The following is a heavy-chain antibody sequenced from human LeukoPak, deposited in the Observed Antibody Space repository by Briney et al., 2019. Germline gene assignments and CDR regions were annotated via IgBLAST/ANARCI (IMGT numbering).Heavy chain of an antibody. D-gene: IGHD1-26*01. J-gene: IGHJ4*02. CDR1: GGSISSGSYY. V-gene: IGHV4-61*02. CDR3: ASEISGSYWDY. Sequence: PSETLSLTCTVSGGSISSGSYYWSWIRQPAGKGLEWIGRIYTSGSTNYNPSLKSRVTISVDTSKNQFSLKLSSVTAADTAVYYCASEISGSYWDYWGQGTLVTVSS. CDR2: IYTSGST.